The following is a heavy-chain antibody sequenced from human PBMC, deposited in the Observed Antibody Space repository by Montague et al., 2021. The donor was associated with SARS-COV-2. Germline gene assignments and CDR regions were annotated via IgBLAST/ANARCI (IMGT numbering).Heavy chain of an antibody. CDR2: RYQNGAT. CDR1: GFSISSGYY. V-gene: IGHV4-38-2*02. D-gene: IGHD3-3*01. Sequence: TRSLTGSVSGFSISSGYYWGWIRQTPGKGLEWIGSRYQNGATYYSPSLKRPVTILLDTSKNQFSLSLTSVTAADTAVYYCARSGVGIFDFSYFDSWGQGSLVIVSS. J-gene: IGHJ4*02. CDR3: ARSGVGIFDFSYFDS.